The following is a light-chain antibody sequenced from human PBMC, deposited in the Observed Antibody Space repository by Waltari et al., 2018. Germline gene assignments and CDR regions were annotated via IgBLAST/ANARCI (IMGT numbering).Light chain of an antibody. CDR1: QGIRND. CDR3: LQDYNYPWT. V-gene: IGKV1-6*01. CDR2: AAS. Sequence: AIHLNPAPSSLSASVGARVTLTCRARQGIRNDLGWYQQKPGKAPKLLIYAASTLQSGVPSRFSGSGSGTDFTLTISSLQPEDFATYYCLQDYNYPWTFGQGTKVEIK. J-gene: IGKJ1*01.